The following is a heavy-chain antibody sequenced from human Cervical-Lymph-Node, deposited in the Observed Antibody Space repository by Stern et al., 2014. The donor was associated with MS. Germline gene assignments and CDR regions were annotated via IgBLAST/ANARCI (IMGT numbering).Heavy chain of an antibody. Sequence: QVQLQESGPGLVKPSGTLSLTCAVSGDSISSNNWGTWVRQTPGKGLAWIGEIYRTGSTNYNPSLQSRATKSLEQSQNQFFLKLSSVPAADTAVYYCARLKMPTKIRGVETFDYWGQGTPVTVSS. D-gene: IGHD3-10*01. V-gene: IGHV4-4*02. CDR1: GDSISSNNW. J-gene: IGHJ4*02. CDR2: IYRTGST. CDR3: ARLKMPTKIRGVETFDY.